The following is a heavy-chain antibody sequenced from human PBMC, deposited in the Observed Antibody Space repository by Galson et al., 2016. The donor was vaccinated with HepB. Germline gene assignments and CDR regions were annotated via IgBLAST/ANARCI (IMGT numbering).Heavy chain of an antibody. V-gene: IGHV3-21*04. CDR1: AFTFSRYS. Sequence: SLRLSCAASAFTFSRYSMSWVRQAPGKGLEWLSSISSSSDYIHYADSVKGRFTISRDNSKNTLYLQMNSLRAEDTAVYYCASMTGTTPGGYWGQGTLVTVSS. J-gene: IGHJ4*02. CDR2: ISSSSDYI. D-gene: IGHD1-20*01. CDR3: ASMTGTTPGGY.